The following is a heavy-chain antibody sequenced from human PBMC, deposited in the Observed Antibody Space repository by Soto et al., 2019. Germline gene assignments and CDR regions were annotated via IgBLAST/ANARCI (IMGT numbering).Heavy chain of an antibody. CDR1: GFTFSSYS. D-gene: IGHD5-18*01. CDR3: SRDLGLSPYSYGDGVGAFDY. J-gene: IGHJ4*02. V-gene: IGHV3-21*01. CDR2: ISSTSAYI. Sequence: EVQLVESGGGLVKPGGSLRLSCAASGFTFSSYSMNWVRQAPGKGLEWVSSISSTSAYIYYSESVRGRFTISRDNAKNSLYPQMNSLRAKDTAVYYYSRDLGLSPYSYGDGVGAFDYWGQGSLVTVSS.